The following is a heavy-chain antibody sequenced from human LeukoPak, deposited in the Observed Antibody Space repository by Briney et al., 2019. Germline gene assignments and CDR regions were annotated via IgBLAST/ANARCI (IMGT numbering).Heavy chain of an antibody. Sequence: GGSLRLSCTASGFTFNRDWTAWVRQAPGKGLEWVSGISGSADTAHSADSVKGRFTISRDNSKNTLFLQMHSLRADDTAVYYCAKDTPRPPSYWGQGTLVTVSS. CDR2: ISGSADTA. CDR3: AKDTPRPPSY. J-gene: IGHJ4*02. CDR1: GFTFNRDW. V-gene: IGHV3-23*01.